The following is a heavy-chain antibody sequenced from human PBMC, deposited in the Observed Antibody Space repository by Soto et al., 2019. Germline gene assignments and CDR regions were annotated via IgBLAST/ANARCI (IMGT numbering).Heavy chain of an antibody. CDR1: GGTFSSYA. Sequence: QVQLVQSGAEVQKPGSSVKVSCKAPGGTFSSYAISWVRQAPGQGLEWMGGVIPIFGTAKYAQTFQGRVTITADESTSTGYMELRSLRSEDTAVDYCARSQGGSSSLDIYYYYYYGMDVWGQGTTVTVSS. CDR3: ARSQGGSSSLDIYYYYYYGMDV. V-gene: IGHV1-69*01. CDR2: VIPIFGTA. J-gene: IGHJ6*02. D-gene: IGHD2-15*01.